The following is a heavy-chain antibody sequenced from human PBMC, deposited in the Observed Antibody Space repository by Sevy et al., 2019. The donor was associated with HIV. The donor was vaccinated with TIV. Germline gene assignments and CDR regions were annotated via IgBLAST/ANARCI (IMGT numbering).Heavy chain of an antibody. CDR3: ARLDSYSIGWSPRYYFDY. Sequence: GESLKISCKGSAYTFTTHWIGWVRQMPGKGLEWMGIMSPGDSDPRYSTSFQGQVTMAVGKSVSTAYLQWHSLETSDTAIYYCARLDSYSIGWSPRYYFDYWGQGTLVTVSS. V-gene: IGHV5-51*01. J-gene: IGHJ4*02. CDR1: AYTFTTHW. D-gene: IGHD6-19*01. CDR2: MSPGDSDP.